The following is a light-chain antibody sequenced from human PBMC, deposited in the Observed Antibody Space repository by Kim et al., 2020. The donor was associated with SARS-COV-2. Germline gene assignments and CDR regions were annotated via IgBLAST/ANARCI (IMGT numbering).Light chain of an antibody. CDR2: NVS. V-gene: IGLV2-14*03. Sequence: GRSLTISCTGASSDVGSHNYVSWYQQHPGKAPNLMIYNVSNRPSGISNRFSGSKSGNTASLTMSGLQAEDEADYYCSSYTSNNTLVFGTGTKVTVL. CDR1: SSDVGSHNY. CDR3: SSYTSNNTLV. J-gene: IGLJ1*01.